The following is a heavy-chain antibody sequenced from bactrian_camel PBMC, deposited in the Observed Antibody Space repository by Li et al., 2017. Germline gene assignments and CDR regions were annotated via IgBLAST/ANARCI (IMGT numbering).Heavy chain of an antibody. V-gene: IGHV3S40*01. CDR1: GNHYGSWC. Sequence: DVQLVESGGGSVQPGGSLRLSCAVTGNHYGSWCMGWFRQALGKEREGVATIYTGDLSVVNYADSVKGRFTISQDNGADTSYLQMNDLNPEDTAIYYCAATEARNWSPLARPLARSTYNYWGQGTQVTVS. CDR3: AATEARNWSPLARPLARSTYNY. D-gene: IGHD4*01. CDR2: IYTGDLSV. J-gene: IGHJ4*01.